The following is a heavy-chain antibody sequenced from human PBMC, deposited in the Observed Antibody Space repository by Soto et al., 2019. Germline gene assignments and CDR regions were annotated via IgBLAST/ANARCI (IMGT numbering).Heavy chain of an antibody. Sequence: ASVKVSCTVSGYTLTELSMHWVRQAPGKGLEWMGGFDPEDGETIYAQKFQGRVTMTEDTSTDTAYMELSSLRSEDTAVYYCATDSMVRGVTLGNFDYWGQGTLVTVSS. J-gene: IGHJ4*02. CDR2: FDPEDGET. CDR3: ATDSMVRGVTLGNFDY. CDR1: GYTLTELS. D-gene: IGHD3-10*01. V-gene: IGHV1-24*01.